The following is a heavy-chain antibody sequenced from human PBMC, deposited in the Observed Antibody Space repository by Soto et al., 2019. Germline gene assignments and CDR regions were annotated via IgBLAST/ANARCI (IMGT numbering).Heavy chain of an antibody. CDR1: GFTFSSYA. D-gene: IGHD3-22*01. Sequence: EVQLLESGGGLVQPGGSLRLSCAASGFTFSSYAMSWVRQAPGKGLEWVSAISGTGDSTYYADSVKGRFTISRDNSKNTLYMQINRLRAEDMAVYYCAKDRDSSGYYYRNYWGQGTLVTVSS. CDR3: AKDRDSSGYYYRNY. CDR2: ISGTGDST. J-gene: IGHJ4*02. V-gene: IGHV3-23*01.